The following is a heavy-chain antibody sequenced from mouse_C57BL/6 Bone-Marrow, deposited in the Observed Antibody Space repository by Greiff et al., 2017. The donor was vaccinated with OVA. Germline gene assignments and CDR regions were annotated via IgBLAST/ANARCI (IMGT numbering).Heavy chain of an antibody. CDR3: SRYDCYALGALDY. J-gene: IGHJ4*01. CDR2: INPNNGGT. CDR1: GYTFTDYN. Sequence: VQLQQSGPELVKPGASVKIPCKASGYTFTDYNMDWVKQSPGKSLEWIGDINPNNGGTIYNQKFKGKATLTVDKSSSTAYMELRSLTSEDTVAYYCSRYDCYALGALDYWGQGTSVTVSS. V-gene: IGHV1-18*01. D-gene: IGHD2-3*01.